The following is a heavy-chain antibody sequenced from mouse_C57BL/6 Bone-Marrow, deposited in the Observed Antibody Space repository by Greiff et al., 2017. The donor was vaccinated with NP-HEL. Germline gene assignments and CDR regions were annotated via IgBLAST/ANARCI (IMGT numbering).Heavy chain of an antibody. CDR2: INYDGSST. Sequence: EVQVVESEGGLVQPGSSMKLSCTASGFTFSDYYMAWVRQVPEKGLEWVANINYDGSSTYYLDSLKSRFIISRDNAKNILYLQMSSLKSEDTATYYCARNDYDGRFAYWGQGTLVTVSA. CDR3: ARNDYDGRFAY. V-gene: IGHV5-16*01. J-gene: IGHJ3*01. CDR1: GFTFSDYY. D-gene: IGHD2-4*01.